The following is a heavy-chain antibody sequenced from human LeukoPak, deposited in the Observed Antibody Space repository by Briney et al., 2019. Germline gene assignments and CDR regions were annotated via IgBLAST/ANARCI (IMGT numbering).Heavy chain of an antibody. CDR3: ARVALVRTTRYYFDS. CDR2: IKQDGSQK. Sequence: GGSLRLSCAASGFTFSNYWVTWVRQAPGKGLEWVANIKQDGSQKYYVDSVKGRFTISRDNAKNSLYLQMNGLRAEDTAVYYCARVALVRTTRYYFDSWGQGTLVTVSS. D-gene: IGHD1-26*01. V-gene: IGHV3-7*01. CDR1: GFTFSNYW. J-gene: IGHJ4*02.